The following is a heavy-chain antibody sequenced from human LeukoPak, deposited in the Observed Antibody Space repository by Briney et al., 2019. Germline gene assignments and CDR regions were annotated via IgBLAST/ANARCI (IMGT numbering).Heavy chain of an antibody. CDR1: GFTFSPHW. Sequence: GRSLRLSCAASGFTFSPHWMSWVRQAPGEGLEWVANINGHGSETYYVDSVKGRFTVSRDNAKNSLFLQMNSLRAEDTAVYYCARAGDPGSVDYWGQGTLVTVSS. J-gene: IGHJ4*02. CDR2: INGHGSET. CDR3: ARAGDPGSVDY. V-gene: IGHV3-7*01. D-gene: IGHD3-10*01.